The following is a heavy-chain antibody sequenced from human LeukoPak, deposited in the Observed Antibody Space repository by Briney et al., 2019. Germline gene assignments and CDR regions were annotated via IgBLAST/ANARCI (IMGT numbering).Heavy chain of an antibody. Sequence: GSGPTLVNPTQTLTLTCSFFGFSLSTTGLGVGWIRQPPGKALEWLALIYWDDDKRYSPSLKSRLTITKDTSKSQVVLTMTNVDPVDTATYYYAHRLFYYGTGNWAFDYWGQGTLVTVSS. CDR1: GFSLSTTGLG. V-gene: IGHV2-5*02. J-gene: IGHJ4*02. CDR3: AHRLFYYGTGNWAFDY. D-gene: IGHD3-10*01. CDR2: IYWDDDK.